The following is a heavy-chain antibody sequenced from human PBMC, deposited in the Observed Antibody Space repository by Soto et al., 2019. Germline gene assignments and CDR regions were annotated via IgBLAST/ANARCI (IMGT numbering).Heavy chain of an antibody. CDR1: GFSVTNNY. Sequence: EVQVVESGRGLVQPGGTLRLSCAASGFSVTNNYMNWVRQAPGKGLEWVSMIDIGGNTYYADSVKDRFTIARDNSRNTLYLHMDSLRAEDTAVYYCARGRGSTGYLGREHYFDYWGQGTLVTVSP. CDR2: IDIGGNT. D-gene: IGHD2-2*01. CDR3: ARGRGSTGYLGREHYFDY. J-gene: IGHJ4*02. V-gene: IGHV3-66*01.